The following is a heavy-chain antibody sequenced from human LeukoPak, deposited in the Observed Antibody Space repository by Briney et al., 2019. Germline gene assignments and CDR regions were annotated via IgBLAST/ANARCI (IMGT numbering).Heavy chain of an antibody. Sequence: PETLSLTCTVSGGSISSYYWSWIRQPPGKGLEWVGYIYYSGSTNYNPSLKSRVTISVDTSKNQFSLKLSSVTAADTAVYYCASWGSSSFDYWGQGTLVTVSS. V-gene: IGHV4-59*01. J-gene: IGHJ4*02. CDR2: IYYSGST. CDR3: ASWGSSSFDY. D-gene: IGHD3-16*01. CDR1: GGSISSYY.